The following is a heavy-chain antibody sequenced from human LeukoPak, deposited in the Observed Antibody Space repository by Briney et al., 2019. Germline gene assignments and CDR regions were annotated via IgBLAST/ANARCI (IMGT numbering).Heavy chain of an antibody. Sequence: GGSLRLSCAASGFTFSSYEMNWVRQAPGNGLEWVSYISSSGSTIYYAESVKGRFTISRDNAKNSLYLQMNSLRAEDTAVYYCAREPLRGEPFDYWGQGTLVTVSS. CDR2: ISSSGSTI. CDR3: AREPLRGEPFDY. J-gene: IGHJ4*02. D-gene: IGHD3-10*01. CDR1: GFTFSSYE. V-gene: IGHV3-48*03.